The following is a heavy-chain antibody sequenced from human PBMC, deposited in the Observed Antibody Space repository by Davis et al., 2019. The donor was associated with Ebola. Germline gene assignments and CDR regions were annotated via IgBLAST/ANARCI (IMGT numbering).Heavy chain of an antibody. D-gene: IGHD5-18*01. CDR1: GFTFSSYA. CDR2: LSGSDGST. V-gene: IGHV3-23*01. Sequence: GGSLRLSCAASGFTFSSYAMSWVRQAPGKGLEWVSALSGSDGSTYYADSVKGRFTISRDNSKNTLYLQMNSLGAEDTAVYYCAKVSSYGHGFYYYYGMDVWGQGTTVTVSS. CDR3: AKVSSYGHGFYYYYGMDV. J-gene: IGHJ6*02.